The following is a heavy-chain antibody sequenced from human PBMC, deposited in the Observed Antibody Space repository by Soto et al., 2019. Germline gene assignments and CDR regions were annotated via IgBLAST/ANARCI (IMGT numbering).Heavy chain of an antibody. Sequence: SQTLSLTCAISGDSVSSNSAAWNWVRQSPSRGLEWLGRTYYRSKWYNDYAVSVKSRITINPDTSKNQFSLQLNSVTPEDTAVYYCAKEGVGVEMATIFDYWGQGTLVTVSS. D-gene: IGHD5-12*01. CDR2: TYYRSKWYN. J-gene: IGHJ4*02. CDR1: GDSVSSNSAA. CDR3: AKEGVGVEMATIFDY. V-gene: IGHV6-1*01.